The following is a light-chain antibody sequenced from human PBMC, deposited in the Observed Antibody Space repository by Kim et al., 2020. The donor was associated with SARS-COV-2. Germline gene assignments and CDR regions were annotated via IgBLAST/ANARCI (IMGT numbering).Light chain of an antibody. CDR1: HYITNF. CDR3: QQRNSWPLT. J-gene: IGKJ4*01. CDR2: DAS. V-gene: IGKV3-11*01. Sequence: PGERATLSCRASHYITNFLAWYQQKPDQPPSLLIYDASNRATGVPARFSGSGSGTDFTLTISSLEPDDSAVYYCQQRNSWPLTFGGGTKVEI.